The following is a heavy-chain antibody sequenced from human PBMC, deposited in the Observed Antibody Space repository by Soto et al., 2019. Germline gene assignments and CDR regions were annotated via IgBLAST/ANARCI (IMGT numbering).Heavy chain of an antibody. CDR1: GASSINISRF. CDR3: ARLTSRIAAASHGRSNWLDP. Sequence: TLCLTCTVSGASSINISRFWVLILQPPGKGLEWIADILFSGATYYNPSLRSRLTISLDTSKGQFSLKLSSVTAADTAVYYCARLTSRIAAASHGRSNWLDPWGPGTLVPVSS. J-gene: IGHJ5*02. D-gene: IGHD6-25*01. V-gene: IGHV4-39*01. CDR2: ILFSGAT.